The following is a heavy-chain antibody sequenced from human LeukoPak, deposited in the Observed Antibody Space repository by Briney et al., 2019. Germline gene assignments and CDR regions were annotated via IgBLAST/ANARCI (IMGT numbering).Heavy chain of an antibody. J-gene: IGHJ6*03. D-gene: IGHD3-10*01. CDR1: GFTFSNLP. CDR2: ISGPGGST. Sequence: GGSLRLSCAASGFTFSNLPMGWVRQAPGKGLDWVSAISGPGGSTYYADSVKDRFTISRDNSKNTLYLQMNSLRAEDTAVYYCGPTLGYNYYMDVWGKGTTVTVSS. CDR3: GPTLGYNYYMDV. V-gene: IGHV3-23*01.